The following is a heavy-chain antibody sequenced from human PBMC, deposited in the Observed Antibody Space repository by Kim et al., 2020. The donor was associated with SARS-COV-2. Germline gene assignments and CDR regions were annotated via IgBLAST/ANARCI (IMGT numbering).Heavy chain of an antibody. D-gene: IGHD3-16*02. CDR2: VNPSGGST. Sequence: ASVKVSCKTSGYTFTNYYIHWLRQAPGQGFEWMAIVNPSGGSTSYAQKFQDRIIVTRDMSTTTVYMDLSSLTSEDTAVYYCPRNYRSGYYY. V-gene: IGHV1-46*01. J-gene: IGHJ6*01. CDR3: PRNYRSGYYY. CDR1: GYTFTNYY.